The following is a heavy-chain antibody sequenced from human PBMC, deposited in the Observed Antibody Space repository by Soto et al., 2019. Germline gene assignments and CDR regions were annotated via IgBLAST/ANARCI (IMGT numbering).Heavy chain of an antibody. D-gene: IGHD3-22*01. J-gene: IGHJ5*02. CDR2: IYYSGST. CDR3: ARDYYDSSGYYYANP. CDR1: GGSISSGGYY. Sequence: SETLSLTCTVSGGSISSGGYYWSWIRQHPGKGLEWIGYIYYSGSTYYNPSLKSRVTISVDTSKNQFSLKLSSVTAADTAVYYCARDYYDSSGYYYANPWGQGTLVTVSS. V-gene: IGHV4-31*03.